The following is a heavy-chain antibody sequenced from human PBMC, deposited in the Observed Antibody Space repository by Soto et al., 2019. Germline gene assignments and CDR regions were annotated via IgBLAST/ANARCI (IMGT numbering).Heavy chain of an antibody. V-gene: IGHV4-59*08. CDR2: VYYSGST. J-gene: IGHJ4*02. CDR1: GGSVSSYY. Sequence: SETLSLTCTVSGGSVSSYYWSWIRQPPGKGLEWIGYVYYSGSTSYNPSLKSRITISIDMPKNQFSLNLSSVTAADTAVYYCARHTAMVLFDYWGRGTLVTVSS. CDR3: ARHTAMVLFDY. D-gene: IGHD5-18*01.